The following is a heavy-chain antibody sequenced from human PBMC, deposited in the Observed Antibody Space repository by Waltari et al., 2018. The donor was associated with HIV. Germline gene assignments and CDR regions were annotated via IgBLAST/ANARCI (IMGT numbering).Heavy chain of an antibody. J-gene: IGHJ5*02. Sequence: LVESGGGVVKTGESLILTCEASGFALRHYCFKWVHQSPRGGLDWDASIRRATNEKSYLESVRSRLVISRDDSESSVHLQMDALKKEDTGKYFCVRDDPGYGPIDHWGRGTLVTV. CDR1: GFALRHYC. CDR3: VRDDPGYGPIDH. CDR2: IRRATNEK. V-gene: IGHV3-21*04. D-gene: IGHD5-18*01.